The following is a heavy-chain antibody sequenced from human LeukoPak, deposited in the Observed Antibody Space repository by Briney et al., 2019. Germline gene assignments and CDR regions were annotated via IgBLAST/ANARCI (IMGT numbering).Heavy chain of an antibody. V-gene: IGHV4-61*02. J-gene: IGHJ4*02. Sequence: SETLSLTCTVSGGSVRRGNYYWTWIRQPAGSGLEWIGRIYTSGTTDYNPSLRTRVTISVDTSKNQFSLKLSSVTAADTAVYYCAREGDGYSYGFDYWGQGTLVTVSS. CDR3: AREGDGYSYGFDY. CDR1: GGSVRRGNYY. D-gene: IGHD5-18*01. CDR2: IYTSGTT.